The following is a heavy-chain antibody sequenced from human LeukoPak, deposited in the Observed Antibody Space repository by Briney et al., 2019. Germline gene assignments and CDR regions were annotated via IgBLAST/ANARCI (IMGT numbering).Heavy chain of an antibody. CDR3: ARQNNPWSHADL. CDR2: IYKSGST. V-gene: IGHV4-59*01. D-gene: IGHD2-8*02. CDR1: SDSISDYY. Sequence: SETLSPTCTVSSDSISDYYWSWIRQSPGKGPEWIGDIYKSGSTNYNPSLKSRVTISIDTSNNQFSLKVKSVSAADTALYYCARQNNPWSHADLWGQGTLVTVSS. J-gene: IGHJ4*02.